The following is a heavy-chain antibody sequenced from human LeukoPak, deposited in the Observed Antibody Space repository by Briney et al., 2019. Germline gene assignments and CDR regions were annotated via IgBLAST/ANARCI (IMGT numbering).Heavy chain of an antibody. V-gene: IGHV7-4-1*02. CDR3: ARDQSIAAALGPYNWFDP. Sequence: ASVKVSCKASGYTFTSYAMNWVRQAPGQGLEWMGWINTNTGNPTYAQGFTGRFVFSLDTSVSTAYLQISSLKAEDTAVYYCARDQSIAAALGPYNWFDPWGQGTLVTVSS. J-gene: IGHJ5*02. D-gene: IGHD6-13*01. CDR2: INTNTGNP. CDR1: GYTFTSYA.